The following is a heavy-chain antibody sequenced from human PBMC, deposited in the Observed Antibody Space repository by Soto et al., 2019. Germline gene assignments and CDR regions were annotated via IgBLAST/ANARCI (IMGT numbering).Heavy chain of an antibody. CDR3: AKDFEGFDP. J-gene: IGHJ5*02. CDR2: ISSSSSPI. CDR1: GFTFSSND. Sequence: GGSLRLSCAAAGFTFSSNDMNWVRQAPGKGLEWVSYISSSSSPIYYADSVRGRFTISRDNAKNSLYLQMNSLRAEDTAVYYCAKDFEGFDPWGQGTLVTVSS. V-gene: IGHV3-48*01.